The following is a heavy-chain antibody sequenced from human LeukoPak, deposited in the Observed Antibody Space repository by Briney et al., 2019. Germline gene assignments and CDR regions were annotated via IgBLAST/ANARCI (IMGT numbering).Heavy chain of an antibody. V-gene: IGHV3-30-3*01. Sequence: GGSLRLSCAASGFAFSSYAVHWVRQAPGKGLECVAVISHDGSKKYYADFVRGRFTISRDNSKNTLYLHMNSLIPEDTAVYFCAKDWKFYYVSGSFFPDNWGQGTLVTVSS. D-gene: IGHD3-10*01. J-gene: IGHJ4*02. CDR1: GFAFSSYA. CDR2: ISHDGSKK. CDR3: AKDWKFYYVSGSFFPDN.